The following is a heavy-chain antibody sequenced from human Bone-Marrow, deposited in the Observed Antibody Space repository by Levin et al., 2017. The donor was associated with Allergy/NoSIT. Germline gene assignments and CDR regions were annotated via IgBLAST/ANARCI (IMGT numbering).Heavy chain of an antibody. CDR2: IRSKAYGGTT. D-gene: IGHD3-10*01. CDR3: TRDQGEKKIWFGDWRSYYYYYMDV. CDR1: GFTFGDYA. J-gene: IGHJ6*03. Sequence: GGSLRLSCTASGFTFGDYAMSWFRQAPGKGLEWVGFIRSKAYGGTTEYAASVKGRFTISRDDSKSIAYLQMNSLKTEDTAVYYCTRDQGEKKIWFGDWRSYYYYYMDVWGKGTTVTVSS. V-gene: IGHV3-49*03.